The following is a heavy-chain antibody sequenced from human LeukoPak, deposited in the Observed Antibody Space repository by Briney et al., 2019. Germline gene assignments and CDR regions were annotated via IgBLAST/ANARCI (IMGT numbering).Heavy chain of an antibody. CDR3: VRHDSTAYHPFDY. D-gene: IGHD2-15*01. CDR2: IYHSGTT. J-gene: IGHJ4*02. CDR1: NGSIISSNW. Sequence: SGTLSLTCAVSNGSIISSNWWSRVRQPPGKGLEWIGEIYHSGTTNYNPSLKSRVTVSVDKSKNQFSLKLNSVTAADTAVYYCVRHDSTAYHPFDYWGQGTLVTVSS. V-gene: IGHV4-4*02.